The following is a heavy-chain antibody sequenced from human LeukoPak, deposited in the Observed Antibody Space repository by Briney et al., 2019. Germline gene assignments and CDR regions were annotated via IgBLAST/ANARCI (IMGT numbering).Heavy chain of an antibody. J-gene: IGHJ4*02. Sequence: GRSLRLSCAASGSIFSTYSMNWVRQPPGNWLEWVSSISISSSTKYYADSVKGRFTISRYNAKNSLYLQMNSLRVEDTAVYYCARWDGYCTGGSCYSYSDYWGQGTLVTVSS. D-gene: IGHD2-15*01. CDR1: GSIFSTYS. CDR2: ISISSSTK. V-gene: IGHV3-48*04. CDR3: ARWDGYCTGGSCYSYSDY.